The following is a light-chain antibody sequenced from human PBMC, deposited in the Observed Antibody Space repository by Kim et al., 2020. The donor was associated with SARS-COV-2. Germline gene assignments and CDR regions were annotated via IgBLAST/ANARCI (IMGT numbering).Light chain of an antibody. CDR1: QGISSA. V-gene: IGKV1D-13*01. CDR2: DAS. CDR3: QQFNHYPPT. J-gene: IGKJ5*01. Sequence: ASVGDRVTLTCRASQGISSALAWYQQKPGKAPKLLIYDASSLESGVPLRFSGSGSGTDFTLTISSLQPEDFATYYCQQFNHYPPTFGQGTRLEIK.